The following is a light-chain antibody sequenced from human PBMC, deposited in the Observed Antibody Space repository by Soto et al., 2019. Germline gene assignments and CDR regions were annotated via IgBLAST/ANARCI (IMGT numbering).Light chain of an antibody. CDR2: DNN. J-gene: IGLJ2*01. V-gene: IGLV1-51*01. Sequence: QSVLTQSPSVSAAPGQKVTISCSGSSSNIGNNYVSWYQQLPGTAPKLLIYDNNKRPSGIPDRFSGSKSGTSGTLDITGLQTGDEADYYCLLYYGGAQLIFGGGTQLTVL. CDR3: LLYYGGAQLI. CDR1: SSNIGNNY.